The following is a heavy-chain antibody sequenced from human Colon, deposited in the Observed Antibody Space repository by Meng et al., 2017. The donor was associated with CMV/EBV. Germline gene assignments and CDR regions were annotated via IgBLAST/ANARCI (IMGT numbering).Heavy chain of an antibody. CDR3: ARQASYDSSGYYYYYGMDV. CDR1: GYTFSTYD. J-gene: IGHJ6*02. D-gene: IGHD3-22*01. Sequence: ASVKVSCKASGYTFSTYDIDWVRQATGQGLEWMGWMNPNSGNTNYVQKFQGRVTMSRNASISTAYMELRGLRSEDTAVYYCARQASYDSSGYYYYYGMDVWGQGTTVTVSS. CDR2: MNPNSGNT. V-gene: IGHV1-8*01.